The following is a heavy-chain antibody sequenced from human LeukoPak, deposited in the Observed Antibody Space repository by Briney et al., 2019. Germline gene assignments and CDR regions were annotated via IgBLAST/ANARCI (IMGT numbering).Heavy chain of an antibody. Sequence: ASVKVSCKASGYTFTGYYMHWVRQAPGQGLEWMGVITPSSGSTDYAQTFKGRLTVTRDTSTSTVYMELSGLRSEDTAVYYCARRRTFSSGTNYFDFWGQGTLVTVSS. CDR2: ITPSSGST. D-gene: IGHD6-19*01. J-gene: IGHJ4*02. V-gene: IGHV1-46*01. CDR1: GYTFTGYY. CDR3: ARRRTFSSGTNYFDF.